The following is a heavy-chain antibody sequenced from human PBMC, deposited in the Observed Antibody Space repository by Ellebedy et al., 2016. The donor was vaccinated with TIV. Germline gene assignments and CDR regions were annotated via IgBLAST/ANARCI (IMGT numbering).Heavy chain of an antibody. CDR1: GFTFSSYA. V-gene: IGHV3-30*04. CDR2: ISYDGSNK. Sequence: GESLKISXAASGFTFSSYAMHWVRQAPGKGLEWVAVISYDGSNKYYADSVKGRFTISRDNSKNTLYLQMNSLRAEDTAVYYCARVLRYFDWLSPFDYWGQGTLVTVSS. D-gene: IGHD3-9*01. J-gene: IGHJ4*02. CDR3: ARVLRYFDWLSPFDY.